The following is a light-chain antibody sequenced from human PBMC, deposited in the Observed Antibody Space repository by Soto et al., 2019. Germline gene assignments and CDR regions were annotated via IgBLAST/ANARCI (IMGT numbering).Light chain of an antibody. Sequence: EIVLTQSPGTLSLSPGERATPSCRASQSVGSSFLAWYQQKPGQAPRLLMYGATSRATGIPDRFSGSGSGTDFTLSISRLEPEDFAVYYCQQYGRSPFTFGQGTRLEIK. J-gene: IGKJ5*01. CDR2: GAT. CDR3: QQYGRSPFT. V-gene: IGKV3-20*01. CDR1: QSVGSSF.